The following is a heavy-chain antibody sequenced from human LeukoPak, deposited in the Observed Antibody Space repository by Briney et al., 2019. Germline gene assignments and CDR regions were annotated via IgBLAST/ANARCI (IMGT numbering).Heavy chain of an antibody. V-gene: IGHV1-3*01. J-gene: IGHJ4*02. D-gene: IGHD6-13*01. Sequence: ASVKVSCKASGYTFTSYAMHWVRQAPGQRLEWMGWINAGNGNTKYSQKFQGRVTITRDTSASTAYMELCSLRSEDTAVYYCAREGGKQQLLPGYWGQGTLVTVSS. CDR3: AREGGKQQLLPGY. CDR1: GYTFTSYA. CDR2: INAGNGNT.